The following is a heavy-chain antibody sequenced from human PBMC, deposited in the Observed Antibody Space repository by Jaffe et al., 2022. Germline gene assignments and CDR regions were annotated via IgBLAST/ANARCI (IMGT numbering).Heavy chain of an antibody. J-gene: IGHJ4*02. CDR2: IYYSGNT. V-gene: IGHV4-39*01. D-gene: IGHD3-16*01. CDR1: GGSIRRSDCY. CDR3: ARVLSWPIMSHFDY. Sequence: QLQLQESGPGLVKPSETLSLTCTVSGGSIRRSDCYWGWVRQPPGKGLEWIGSIYYSGNTYYNPSLKSRVTISVDTSENQFSLKLSSVTAADTAVFYCARVLSWPIMSHFDYWGQGTLVTVSS.